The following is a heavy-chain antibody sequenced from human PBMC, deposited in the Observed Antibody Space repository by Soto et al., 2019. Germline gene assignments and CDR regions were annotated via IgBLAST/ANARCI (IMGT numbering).Heavy chain of an antibody. D-gene: IGHD2-2*01. J-gene: IGHJ4*02. Sequence: SGGSLRLSCAASGFTFSSYSMNWVRQAPGKGLEWVSYISSSSSTIYYADSVKGRFTISRDNAKNSLYLQMNSLRAEDTAVYYCARDHPDIVVVPAAMLWFDYWGQGTLVTVSS. CDR2: ISSSSSTI. V-gene: IGHV3-48*01. CDR3: ARDHPDIVVVPAAMLWFDY. CDR1: GFTFSSYS.